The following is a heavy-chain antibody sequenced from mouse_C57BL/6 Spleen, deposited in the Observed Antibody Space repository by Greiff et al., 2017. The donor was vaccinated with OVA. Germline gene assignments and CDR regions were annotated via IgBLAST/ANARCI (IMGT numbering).Heavy chain of an antibody. V-gene: IGHV1-26*01. J-gene: IGHJ4*01. CDR1: GYTFTDYY. CDR3: SHYYGRDYAMDY. CDR2: INPNNGGT. D-gene: IGHD1-1*01. Sequence: VQLQQSGPELVKPGASVKISCKASGYTFTDYYMNWVKQSHGKSLEWIGDINPNNGGTSYNQKFKGKATLTVDKSSSTAYMELRSLTSEDSAVDYCSHYYGRDYAMDYWGQGTSVTVSS.